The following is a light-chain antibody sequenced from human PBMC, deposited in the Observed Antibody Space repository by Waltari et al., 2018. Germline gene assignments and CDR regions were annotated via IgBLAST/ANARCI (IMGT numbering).Light chain of an antibody. CDR1: QSVFYRSYRKKY. CDR3: HQYYTTPPT. Sequence: DIVMTQSPDSLAVSLGERATINCKSSQSVFYRSYRKKYLAWYQQKPGQPPKLLIYWASTRESGVPDRFSGSGSGTDFTLTISSLQAEDVAVYYCHQYYTTPPTFGQGTKVEIK. V-gene: IGKV4-1*01. CDR2: WAS. J-gene: IGKJ1*01.